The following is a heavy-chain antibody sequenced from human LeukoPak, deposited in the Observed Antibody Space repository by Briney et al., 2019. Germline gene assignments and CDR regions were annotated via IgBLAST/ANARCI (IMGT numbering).Heavy chain of an antibody. CDR2: ISSSSSTI. V-gene: IGHV3-48*01. CDR3: ARAAGAYSSSWYDHYYYMDV. J-gene: IGHJ6*03. CDR1: GFTFSSYS. D-gene: IGHD6-13*01. Sequence: GGSLRLSCAASGFTFSSYSMNWVRQAPGKGLEWVSYISSSSSTIYYADSVKGRFTTSRDNAKNSLYLQMNSLRAEDTAVYYCARAAGAYSSSWYDHYYYMDVWGKGTTVTVSS.